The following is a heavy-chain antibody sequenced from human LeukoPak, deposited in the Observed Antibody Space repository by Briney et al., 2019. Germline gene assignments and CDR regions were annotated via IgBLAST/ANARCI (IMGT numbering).Heavy chain of an antibody. CDR3: ARHADIAAYREGMDV. CDR2: VYYRGNT. Sequence: PSETLSLTCTVSGGSISHYFWSWIRQPPGQGLEWVGYVYYRGNTIYSPSLRSRVTISVDSSKNEFSLKTTSVTAADTAVYYCARHADIAAYREGMDVWGKGTTVTVSS. V-gene: IGHV4-59*01. D-gene: IGHD2-15*01. CDR1: GGSISHYF. J-gene: IGHJ6*04.